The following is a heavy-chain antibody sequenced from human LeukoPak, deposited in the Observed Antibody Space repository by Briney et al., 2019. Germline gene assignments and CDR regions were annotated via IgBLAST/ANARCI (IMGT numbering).Heavy chain of an antibody. CDR3: AREDRSWYYDFWSGPIDFDY. Sequence: VGSLRLSCAASGFTFSSYSMNWVRQAPGKGLEWVSSISSSSSYIYYADSVKGRFTISRDNAKNSLYLQMNSLRAEDTAVYYCAREDRSWYYDFWSGPIDFDYWGQGTLVTVSS. J-gene: IGHJ4*02. D-gene: IGHD3-3*01. CDR2: ISSSSSYI. CDR1: GFTFSSYS. V-gene: IGHV3-21*01.